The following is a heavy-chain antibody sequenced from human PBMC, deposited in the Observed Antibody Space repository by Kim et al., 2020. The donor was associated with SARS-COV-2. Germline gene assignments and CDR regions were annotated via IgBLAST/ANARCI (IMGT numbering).Heavy chain of an antibody. CDR3: ARDYPGPHTYYYDSSGYDAFDI. V-gene: IGHV1-18*04. D-gene: IGHD3-22*01. J-gene: IGHJ3*02. CDR2: ISAYNGNT. Sequence: ASVKVSCKASGYTFTSYGISWVRQAPGQGLEWMGWISAYNGNTNYAQKLQGRVTMTTDTSTSTAYMELRSLRSDDTAVYYCARDYPGPHTYYYDSSGYDAFDIWGQGTMVTVSS. CDR1: GYTFTSYG.